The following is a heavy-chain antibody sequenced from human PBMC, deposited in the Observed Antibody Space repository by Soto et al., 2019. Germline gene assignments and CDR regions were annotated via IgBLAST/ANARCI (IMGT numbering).Heavy chain of an antibody. J-gene: IGHJ5*02. V-gene: IGHV1-69*06. CDR3: ARSAVVVPAAIIWYWFDP. CDR2: IIPIFGTA. CDR1: GGTFSSYA. Sequence: SVKVSCKASGGTFSSYAISWVRQAPGQGLEWMGGIIPIFGTANYAQKFQGRVTITADKSTSTAYMELSSLRSEDTAVYYCARSAVVVPAAIIWYWFDPWGQGTLVTVSS. D-gene: IGHD2-2*01.